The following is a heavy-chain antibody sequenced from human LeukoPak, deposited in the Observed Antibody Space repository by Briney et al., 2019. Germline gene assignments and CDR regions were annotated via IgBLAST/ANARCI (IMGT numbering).Heavy chain of an antibody. J-gene: IGHJ4*02. V-gene: IGHV3-30-3*01. Sequence: GGSLRLSCAASGFTFSSYAMHWARQAPGKGLEWVAVISYDGSNKYYADSVKGRFTISRDNSKNTLYLQMNSLRPEDTAVYYCVRPNLYGDYAIDYWGQGTLVTVSS. D-gene: IGHD4-17*01. CDR3: VRPNLYGDYAIDY. CDR2: ISYDGSNK. CDR1: GFTFSSYA.